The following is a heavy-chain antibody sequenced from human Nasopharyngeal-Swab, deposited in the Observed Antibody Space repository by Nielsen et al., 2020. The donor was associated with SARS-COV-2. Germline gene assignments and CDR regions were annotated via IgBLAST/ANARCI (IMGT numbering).Heavy chain of an antibody. Sequence: ASVKVSCKVSGYTLTELSMHWVRQAPGKGLEWMGGFDPEDGETIYAQKFQGRVTMTEDTSTDTAYMELSSLRSEDTAVYYCATTYSSSTLSYYFYGMDVWGQGATVTVSS. CDR3: ATTYSSSTLSYYFYGMDV. CDR1: GYTLTELS. J-gene: IGHJ6*02. CDR2: FDPEDGET. D-gene: IGHD6-6*01. V-gene: IGHV1-24*01.